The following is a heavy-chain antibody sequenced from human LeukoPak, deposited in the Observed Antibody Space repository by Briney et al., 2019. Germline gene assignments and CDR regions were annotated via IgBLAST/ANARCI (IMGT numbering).Heavy chain of an antibody. CDR3: AEVRDIVLMVYATTDAFDI. CDR1: GFTFSSYG. D-gene: IGHD2-8*01. J-gene: IGHJ3*02. V-gene: IGHV3-30*18. CDR2: ISYDGSNK. Sequence: GGPLRLSCAASGFTFSSYGMHWVRQAPGKGLEWVAVISYDGSNKYYADSVKGRFTISRDNSKNTLYLQMNSLRAEDTAVYYCAEVRDIVLMVYATTDAFDIWGQGTMVTVSS.